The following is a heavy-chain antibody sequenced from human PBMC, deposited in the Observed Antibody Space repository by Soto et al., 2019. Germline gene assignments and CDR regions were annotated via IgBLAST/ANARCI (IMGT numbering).Heavy chain of an antibody. J-gene: IGHJ5*02. V-gene: IGHV6-1*01. Sequence: HSQTLSLTCAISGDSVSSNSAAWNWIRQSPSRGLEWLGRTYYRSKWFYDYTSSVRSRISINPDTSKNQFSLQLRSVTPEDTAVYYCARDEDGYLGLNHWGQGIPVTVSS. CDR1: GDSVSSNSAA. CDR3: ARDEDGYLGLNH. CDR2: TYYRSKWFY. D-gene: IGHD1-1*01.